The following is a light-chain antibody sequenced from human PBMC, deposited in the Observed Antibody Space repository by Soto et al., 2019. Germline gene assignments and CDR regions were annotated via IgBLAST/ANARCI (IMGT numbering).Light chain of an antibody. CDR3: SSYTSSSPYV. CDR1: SNDVGGYNF. Sequence: QSALTQPASVSGSPGQSITLSCTGTSNDVGGYNFVSWYQQYPGKAPKLLIYDVSNRPSGVSNRFSGSKSDNTASLTISGLQPEDAADYYCSSYTSSSPYVFGTGTKVTVL. J-gene: IGLJ1*01. V-gene: IGLV2-14*03. CDR2: DVS.